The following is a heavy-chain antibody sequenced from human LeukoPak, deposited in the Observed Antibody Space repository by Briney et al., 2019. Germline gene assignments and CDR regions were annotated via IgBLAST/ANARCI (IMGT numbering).Heavy chain of an antibody. D-gene: IGHD3-3*01. CDR3: ARWYYDFWSGSAEAFDI. Sequence: ASVKVSCKASGYTFTSYFISWVRQAPGQGLEWMGWISVYNSNTNYAQKLQDRVTMTTDTSTSTAYMELRSLRSDDTAVYYCARWYYDFWSGSAEAFDIWGQGTMVTVSS. J-gene: IGHJ3*02. V-gene: IGHV1-18*01. CDR2: ISVYNSNT. CDR1: GYTFTSYF.